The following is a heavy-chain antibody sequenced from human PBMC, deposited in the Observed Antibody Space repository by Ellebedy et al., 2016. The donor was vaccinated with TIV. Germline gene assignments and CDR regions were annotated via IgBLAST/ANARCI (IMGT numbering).Heavy chain of an antibody. D-gene: IGHD3-3*01. V-gene: IGHV3-30*18. CDR1: GFTFSSYG. Sequence: GESLKISXAASGFTFSSYGMHWVRQAPGKGLEWVAVISYDGSNKYYADSVKGRFTISRDNSKNTLYLQMNSLRAEDTAVYYCAKDLILRSPRGGFDPWGQGTLVTVSS. J-gene: IGHJ5*02. CDR3: AKDLILRSPRGGFDP. CDR2: ISYDGSNK.